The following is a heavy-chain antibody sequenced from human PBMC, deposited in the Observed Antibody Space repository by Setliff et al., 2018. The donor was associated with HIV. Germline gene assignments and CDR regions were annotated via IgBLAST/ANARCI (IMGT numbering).Heavy chain of an antibody. CDR3: TTGGGRNDAFDI. CDR2: IKSKTDGGTT. Sequence: ETLSLTCAVSGGSISSSNWWSWVRQAPGKGLEWVGRIKSKTDGGTTDYAAPVKGRFTISRDDSKNTLYLQMNSLKTEDTAVYYCTTGGGRNDAFDIWGQGTMVTVSS. CDR1: GGSISSSNW. J-gene: IGHJ3*02. V-gene: IGHV3-15*01. D-gene: IGHD3-16*01.